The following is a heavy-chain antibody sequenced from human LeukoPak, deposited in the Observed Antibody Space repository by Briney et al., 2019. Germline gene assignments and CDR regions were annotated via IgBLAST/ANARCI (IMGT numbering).Heavy chain of an antibody. V-gene: IGHV3-9*01. J-gene: IGHJ2*01. D-gene: IGHD4-17*01. Sequence: GGSLRLSCAASGFTFDDYAMHWVRQAPGKGLEWVLGISWNSGSIGYADSVKGRFTISRDNAKNSLYLQMNSLRAEDTALYYCAKSPHDGDSRYWYFDLWGRGTLVTVSS. CDR1: GFTFDDYA. CDR3: AKSPHDGDSRYWYFDL. CDR2: ISWNSGSI.